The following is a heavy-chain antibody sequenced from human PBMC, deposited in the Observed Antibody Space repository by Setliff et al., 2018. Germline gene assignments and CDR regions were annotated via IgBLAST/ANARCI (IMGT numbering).Heavy chain of an antibody. Sequence: SETLSLTCTVSGGSISPYYWGWIRQPPGXXLXXIGXXXXXXXXXXXXSLKSRXXLSVDTSKNKLSLRLTSVTAADTALYYCARGLHDTSDDYYVGAFDMWGLGTKVTVSS. D-gene: IGHD3-22*01. CDR2: XXXXXXX. V-gene: IGHV4-59*01. CDR1: GGSISPYY. CDR3: ARGLHDTSDDYYVGAFDM. J-gene: IGHJ3*02.